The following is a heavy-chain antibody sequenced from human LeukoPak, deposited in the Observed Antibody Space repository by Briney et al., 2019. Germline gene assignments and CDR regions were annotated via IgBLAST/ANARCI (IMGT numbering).Heavy chain of an antibody. J-gene: IGHJ4*02. CDR3: TRESGAFSPFGF. D-gene: IGHD1-26*01. V-gene: IGHV4-59*12. Sequence: SETLSLTCAVSGGYISADYWIWIRQPPGTGLEWIGYISYSGNTNYNPSLKSRVTISQDTSKNQFSLRLSSVTAADTAIYYCTRESGAFSPFGFWGQGTLVTVSS. CDR1: GGYISADY. CDR2: ISYSGNT.